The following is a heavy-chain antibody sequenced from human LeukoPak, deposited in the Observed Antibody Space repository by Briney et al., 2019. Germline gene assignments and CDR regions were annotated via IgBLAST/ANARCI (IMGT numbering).Heavy chain of an antibody. D-gene: IGHD2-15*01. CDR1: GFTFSMYW. J-gene: IGHJ4*02. Sequence: GGSLRLSCAASGFTFSMYWMTWVRQAPGKGLEWVANIKQDGSERYYVDSVKGRFTVSRDNAKNSLYLQMSSLSAEDTAIYYCARVYIAEDYWGQGTLVTISS. CDR3: ARVYIAEDY. V-gene: IGHV3-7*03. CDR2: IKQDGSER.